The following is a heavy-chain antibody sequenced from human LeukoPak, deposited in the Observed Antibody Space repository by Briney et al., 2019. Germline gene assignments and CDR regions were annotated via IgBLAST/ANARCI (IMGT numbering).Heavy chain of an antibody. CDR2: IWYDGSNK. D-gene: IGHD3-10*01. Sequence: LRLSCAASGFTFSSYGMHWVRQAPGKGLEWVAVIWYDGSNKYYADSVKGRFTISRGNSKNTLYLQMNSLRAEDTAVYYCARDFYYAAPWGQGTLVTVSS. CDR3: ARDFYYAAP. J-gene: IGHJ5*02. V-gene: IGHV3-33*01. CDR1: GFTFSSYG.